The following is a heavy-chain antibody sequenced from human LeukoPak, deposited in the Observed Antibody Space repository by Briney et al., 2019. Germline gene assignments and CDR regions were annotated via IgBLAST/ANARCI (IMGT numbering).Heavy chain of an antibody. CDR2: IYYSGST. V-gene: IGHV4-39*01. D-gene: IGHD3-16*01. CDR3: ARRMITFGGNDY. CDR1: GGSISSSSHY. Sequence: SETLSLTCSVSGGSISSSSHYWGWIRQPPGKGLEWIGSIYYSGSTYYNPSLKSRVTISVDTSKNQFSLKLSSVTAADTAVYYCARRMITFGGNDYWGQGTLVTVSS. J-gene: IGHJ4*02.